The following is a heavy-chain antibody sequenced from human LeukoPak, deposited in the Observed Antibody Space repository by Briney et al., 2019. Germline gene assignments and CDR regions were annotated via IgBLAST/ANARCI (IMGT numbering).Heavy chain of an antibody. Sequence: PGGSLRLSCAASGFNFISHWMTWVRQAPGKGLEWVANIRQDAGEKYYADSVTGRFTISRDNSENTLYLQMHSLRAEDTAVYYCAKYCGGDCFRNFDYWGQGTLVTVSS. CDR3: AKYCGGDCFRNFDY. V-gene: IGHV3-7*03. CDR1: GFNFISHW. D-gene: IGHD2-21*02. J-gene: IGHJ4*02. CDR2: IRQDAGEK.